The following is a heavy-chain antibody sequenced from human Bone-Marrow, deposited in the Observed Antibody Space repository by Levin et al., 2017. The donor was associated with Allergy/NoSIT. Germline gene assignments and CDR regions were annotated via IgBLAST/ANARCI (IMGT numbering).Heavy chain of an antibody. CDR3: GREIARITTIIRGGIDIYSIDY. Sequence: GESLKISCAASGFNFNNYAMSWVRQAPGKGLEWVSAITVTGGRTYYADSVRGRVTISRDNSRDTVYLQMNSLKFEDTAIYYCGREIARITTIIRGGIDIYSIDYWGQGTLVTVSS. CDR1: GFNFNNYA. D-gene: IGHD3-10*01. V-gene: IGHV3-23*01. J-gene: IGHJ4*02. CDR2: ITVTGGRT.